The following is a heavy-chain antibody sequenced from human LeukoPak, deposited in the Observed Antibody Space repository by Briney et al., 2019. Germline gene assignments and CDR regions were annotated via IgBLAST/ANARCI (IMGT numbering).Heavy chain of an antibody. Sequence: PGGSLRLSCAASGFTFSRYGVHWVRQAPGKGLEWVAVISYDGNNEYYADSVKGRFTISRDNSKNTLYLQMNSLRGEDTAVYYCARDTPPMVRGRRGAFDIWGQGTMVTVSS. V-gene: IGHV3-30-3*01. CDR1: GFTFSRYG. D-gene: IGHD3-10*01. J-gene: IGHJ3*02. CDR2: ISYDGNNE. CDR3: ARDTPPMVRGRRGAFDI.